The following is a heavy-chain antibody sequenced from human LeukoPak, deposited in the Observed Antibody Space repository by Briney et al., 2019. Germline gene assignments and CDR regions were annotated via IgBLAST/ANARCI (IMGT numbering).Heavy chain of an antibody. V-gene: IGHV3-23*01. J-gene: IGHJ3*02. D-gene: IGHD6-19*01. CDR3: ARDKYSSGWYDAFDI. Sequence: GGSLRLPCAASGFTFSSYAMSWVRQAPGKGLEWVSAISGSGGSTYYADSVKGRFTISRDNSKNTLYLQMNSLRAEDTALYYCARDKYSSGWYDAFDIWGQGTMVTVSS. CDR2: ISGSGGST. CDR1: GFTFSSYA.